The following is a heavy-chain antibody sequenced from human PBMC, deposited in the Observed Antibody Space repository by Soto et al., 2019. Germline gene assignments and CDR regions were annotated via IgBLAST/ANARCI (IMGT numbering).Heavy chain of an antibody. CDR1: GGTFSSYA. D-gene: IGHD6-13*01. CDR3: ARARIAAAGYYYYGMDV. J-gene: IGHJ6*02. Sequence: QVQLVQSGAEVKKPGSSVKVSCKASGGTFSSYAISWVRQAPGQGLEWMGGIIPIFGTANYAQKFQGRVTITADESPSTAYMELSSRSSEDTAVYYCARARIAAAGYYYYGMDVWGQGTTVTVSS. V-gene: IGHV1-69*12. CDR2: IIPIFGTA.